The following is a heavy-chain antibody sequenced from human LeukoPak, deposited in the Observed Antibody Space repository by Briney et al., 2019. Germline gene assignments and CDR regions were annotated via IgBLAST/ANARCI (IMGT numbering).Heavy chain of an antibody. CDR1: GFTFSSYS. CDR3: ARDPAAINFDY. CDR2: ISSSSSSYI. J-gene: IGHJ4*02. V-gene: IGHV3-21*01. D-gene: IGHD5-12*01. Sequence: GGSLRLSCAASGFTFSSYSMNWVRQAPGKGLEWVSSISSSSSSYIYYADSVKGRFTISRDNAKNSLYLQMNSLRAEDTAEYYCARDPAAINFDYWGQGTLVTVSS.